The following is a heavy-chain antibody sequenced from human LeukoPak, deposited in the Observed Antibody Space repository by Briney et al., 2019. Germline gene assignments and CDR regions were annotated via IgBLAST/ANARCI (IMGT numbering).Heavy chain of an antibody. CDR3: AGGWGQWLGYYYYYYGMDV. V-gene: IGHV4-4*02. J-gene: IGHJ6*02. D-gene: IGHD6-19*01. CDR2: IYHSGST. CDR1: GGSISSSNW. Sequence: PSETLSLTCAVSGGSISSSNWWSWVRQPPGKGLEWIGEIYHSGSTNYNPSLESRITLSVDKSKNQFSLKLSSVTSADTAVYYCAGGWGQWLGYYYYYYGMDVWGQGTTVTVSS.